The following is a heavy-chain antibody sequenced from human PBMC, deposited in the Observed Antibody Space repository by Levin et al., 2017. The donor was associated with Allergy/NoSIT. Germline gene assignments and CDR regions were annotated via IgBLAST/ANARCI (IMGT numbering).Heavy chain of an antibody. D-gene: IGHD3-10*01. CDR2: IYRGGTT. CDR3: ARRYYGLGTYYRDV. Sequence: GGSLRLSCAASGFTVSSNYMSWVRQAPGKGLEWVSLIYRGGTTYYADSVKGRFTISRDNSNNTLYLQMNSLRAEDTAVYYCARRYYGLGTYYRDVWGKGTTVTVAS. J-gene: IGHJ6*03. CDR1: GFTVSSNY. V-gene: IGHV3-66*01.